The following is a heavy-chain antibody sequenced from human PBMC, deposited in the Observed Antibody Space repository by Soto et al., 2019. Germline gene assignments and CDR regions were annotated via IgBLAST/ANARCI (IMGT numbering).Heavy chain of an antibody. Sequence: VQLLESGGGLVRPGGSLRLSCAVSGFYFRNYGINWVRQAPGKGLEWVSSVSKSDYTYYSESVKGRFTISRDNVKNSVSLQMNNLRAEDTGVYYCSREDSIIIPAVADFWGQGTLVTVSS. CDR2: VSKSDYT. V-gene: IGHV3-21*01. D-gene: IGHD6-19*01. CDR3: SREDSIIIPAVADF. J-gene: IGHJ4*02. CDR1: GFYFRNYG.